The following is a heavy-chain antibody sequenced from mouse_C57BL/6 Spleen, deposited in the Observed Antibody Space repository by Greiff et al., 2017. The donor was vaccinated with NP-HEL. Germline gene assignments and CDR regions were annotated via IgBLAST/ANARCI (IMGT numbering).Heavy chain of an antibody. CDR3: ARREPGAWFAY. CDR2: IHPNSGST. CDR1: GYTFTSYW. V-gene: IGHV1-64*01. J-gene: IGHJ3*01. Sequence: VKLQQPGAELVKPGASVKLSCKASGYTFTSYWMHWVKQRPGQGLEWIGMIHPNSGSTNYNEKFKSKATLTVDKSSSTAYMQLSSLTSEDSAVYYCARREPGAWFAYWGQGTLVTVSA. D-gene: IGHD4-1*01.